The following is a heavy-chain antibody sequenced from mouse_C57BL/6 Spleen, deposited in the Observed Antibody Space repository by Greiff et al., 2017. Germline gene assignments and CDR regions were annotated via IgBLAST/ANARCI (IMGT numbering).Heavy chain of an antibody. CDR3: AGGYYDYGGYYFDY. CDR1: GYAFSSSW. Sequence: VKVVESGPELVKPGASVKISCKASGYAFSSSWMNWVKQRPGKGLEWIGRIYPGDGDTNYNGKFKGKATLTADKSSSTAYMQLSSLTSEDSAVYFCAGGYYDYGGYYFDYWGQGTTLTVSS. V-gene: IGHV1-82*01. J-gene: IGHJ2*01. D-gene: IGHD2-4*01. CDR2: IYPGDGDT.